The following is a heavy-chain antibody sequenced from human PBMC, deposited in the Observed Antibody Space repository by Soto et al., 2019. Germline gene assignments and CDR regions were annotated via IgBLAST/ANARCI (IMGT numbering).Heavy chain of an antibody. CDR1: GGSVSSGSYY. J-gene: IGHJ3*02. CDR3: ARDSPDGYTKGVDAFDI. CDR2: IYYSGTT. V-gene: IGHV4-61*01. D-gene: IGHD5-12*01. Sequence: PSETLSLTCTVSGGSVSSGSYYWTWIRQPPGKGLEWLGYIYYSGTTNYNPPLKSRITISVDTSGNQFSLKLSSVTAADTAVYFCARDSPDGYTKGVDAFDIWGQGTMVTVSS.